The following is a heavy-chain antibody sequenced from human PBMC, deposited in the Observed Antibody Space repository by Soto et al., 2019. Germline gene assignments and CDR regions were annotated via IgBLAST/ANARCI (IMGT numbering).Heavy chain of an antibody. CDR1: GFTFDDHA. CDR3: VRDTVGSTLLWILDA. Sequence: EVHLVESGVGLAQPGRSLRLSCAASGFTFDDHAMHWVRKAPRKGLERVSGVNWNTGSFDYADSVKGRFTISRENAKNFLYLPINSLRVEDTALYYCVRDTVGSTLLWILDAWGQGTLVTVSS. J-gene: IGHJ5*02. V-gene: IGHV3-9*01. CDR2: VNWNTGSF. D-gene: IGHD2-2*03.